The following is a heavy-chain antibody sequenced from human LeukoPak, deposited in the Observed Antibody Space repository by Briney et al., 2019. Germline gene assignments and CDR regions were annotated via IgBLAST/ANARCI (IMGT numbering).Heavy chain of an antibody. Sequence: PGGSLRLSCAAYGFTFSSYAMSWVRQAPGKGLEWVSAISGSGGYTYYADSVKGRFTISRDNSKNTLYLQMNSLRAEDTAVYYCAKDTASSWWYFDLWGRGTLVTVSS. J-gene: IGHJ2*01. D-gene: IGHD5-18*01. CDR2: ISGSGGYT. CDR3: AKDTASSWWYFDL. CDR1: GFTFSSYA. V-gene: IGHV3-23*01.